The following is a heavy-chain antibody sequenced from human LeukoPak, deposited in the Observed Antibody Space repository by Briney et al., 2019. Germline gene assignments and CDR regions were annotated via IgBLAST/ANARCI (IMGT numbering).Heavy chain of an antibody. CDR1: GGSISSSTYY. CDR3: AGFTFFRGVITFDY. D-gene: IGHD3-10*01. CDR2: IYYSGST. V-gene: IGHV4-39*01. Sequence: PSETLSLTCTVSGGSISSSTYYWGWIRRPPGKGLEWIGNIYYSGSTDDNPSLKRRVTISVDTSKNRFSLNLSSVTAADPAVYSCAGFTFFRGVITFDYWGQGTLVTVSS. J-gene: IGHJ4*02.